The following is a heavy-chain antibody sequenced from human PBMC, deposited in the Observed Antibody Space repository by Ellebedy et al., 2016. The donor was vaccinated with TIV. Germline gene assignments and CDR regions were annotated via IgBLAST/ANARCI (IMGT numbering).Heavy chain of an antibody. J-gene: IGHJ4*02. CDR3: ARDADGDYTDH. CDR2: IYYSGST. CDR1: GGSISSGGYY. Sequence: SETLSLXXTVSGGSISSGGYYWSWIRQHPGKGLEWIGYIYYSGSTYYNPSLKSRVTISVDTSKNQFSLKLSSVTAADTAVYYCARDADGDYTDHWGQGTLVTVSS. D-gene: IGHD4-17*01. V-gene: IGHV4-31*03.